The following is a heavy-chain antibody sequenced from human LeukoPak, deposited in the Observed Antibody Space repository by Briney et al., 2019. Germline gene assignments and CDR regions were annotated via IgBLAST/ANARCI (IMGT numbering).Heavy chain of an antibody. CDR2: IEPSGFTI. V-gene: IGHV3-21*01. J-gene: IGHJ4*01. Sequence: GGSLRLSCAASGLTFTTYAMNWVRQAPGRGLEWISSIEPSGFTIFYANSVKGRFTISRDNAKNSLYLQMNSLRPDDTALYFCASGIRERGFDYWGHGTLVTVSS. D-gene: IGHD1-1*01. CDR1: GLTFTTYA. CDR3: ASGIRERGFDY.